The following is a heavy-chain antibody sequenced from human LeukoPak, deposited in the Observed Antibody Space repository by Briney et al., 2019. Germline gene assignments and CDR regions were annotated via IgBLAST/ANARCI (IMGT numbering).Heavy chain of an antibody. CDR3: ARSLWPEDY. J-gene: IGHJ4*02. CDR2: IKQDGSEK. Sequence: GGSQRLSCAASGFTFSSYWMSWVRQAPGKGLEWVANIKQDGSEKNYVDSVKGRFTISRDNAKTSLYLQMNSLRVEDTAVYYCARSLWPEDYWGQGTLVTVSS. CDR1: GFTFSSYW. V-gene: IGHV3-7*01. D-gene: IGHD5-18*01.